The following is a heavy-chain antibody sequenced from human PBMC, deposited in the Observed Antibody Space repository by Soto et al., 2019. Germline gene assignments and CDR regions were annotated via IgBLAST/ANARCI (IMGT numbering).Heavy chain of an antibody. CDR1: GYTFTSYA. CDR3: ARDWGNYYYGMDV. CDR2: INADNGNT. Sequence: QVQLVQSGAEVKKPGASVKVSCKASGYTFTSYAIHWVRQAPGQRLEWMGWINADNGNTKYSQKFQGRVTITRDTSASTAHMEVSSLRPEDTAVYYCARDWGNYYYGMDVWGQGTTVTVSS. D-gene: IGHD7-27*01. V-gene: IGHV1-3*01. J-gene: IGHJ6*02.